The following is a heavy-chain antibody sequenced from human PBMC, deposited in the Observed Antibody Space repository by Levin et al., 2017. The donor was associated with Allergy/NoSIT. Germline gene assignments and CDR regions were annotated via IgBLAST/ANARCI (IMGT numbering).Heavy chain of an antibody. Sequence: GESLKISCQGSGYSFTSYWIGWVRQMPGKGLEWVGIIYPGDSDNRYSPSFQGQVTISADKSISTPYLQWSSLKASDTAIYYCARRGTRDYYYYMDVWGKGTTVTVSS. CDR3: ARRGTRDYYYYMDV. CDR2: IYPGDSDN. J-gene: IGHJ6*03. V-gene: IGHV5-51*01. D-gene: IGHD1-1*01. CDR1: GYSFTSYW.